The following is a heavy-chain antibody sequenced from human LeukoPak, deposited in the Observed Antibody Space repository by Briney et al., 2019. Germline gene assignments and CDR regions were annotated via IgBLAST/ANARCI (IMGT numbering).Heavy chain of an antibody. D-gene: IGHD6-19*01. CDR2: ISSSGGST. V-gene: IGHV3-23*01. J-gene: IGHJ3*02. CDR1: GFTFSSYG. Sequence: PGGSLRLSCAASGFTFSSYGMSWVRQAPGKGLEWVSAISSSGGSTPYADSVKGRFTISRDNSKNTLYLQMNSLRAEDTAVYYCARAYSSGWYNAFDIWGQGTMVTVSS. CDR3: ARAYSSGWYNAFDI.